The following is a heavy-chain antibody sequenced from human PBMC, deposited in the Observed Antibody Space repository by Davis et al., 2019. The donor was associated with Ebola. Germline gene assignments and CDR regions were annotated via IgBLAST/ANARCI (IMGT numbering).Heavy chain of an antibody. CDR1: GFTFSSYW. CDR3: AREDSGYDLGVDI. J-gene: IGHJ3*02. V-gene: IGHV3-74*01. Sequence: GESLKISCAASGFTFSSYWIHWVRQTPGKGLVWVSRIKIDGSSTTYADSVKGRFTISRDNAKNTVYLQMNSLRAEDTAVYFCAREDSGYDLGVDIWGQGTMVTVSA. D-gene: IGHD5-12*01. CDR2: IKIDGSST.